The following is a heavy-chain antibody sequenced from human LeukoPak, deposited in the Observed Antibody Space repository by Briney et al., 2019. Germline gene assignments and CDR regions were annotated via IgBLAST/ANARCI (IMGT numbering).Heavy chain of an antibody. CDR3: ARDGYGDDAFDF. J-gene: IGHJ3*01. Sequence: ASVKVSCKASGYTFRIYAINWVRQAPGQELEWMGWIDTNTGNPTYAQGFTGRFVFSLDTSVTTVYLQISSLKAEDTAVYYCARDGYGDDAFDFWGQGTMVTVSS. CDR2: IDTNTGNP. D-gene: IGHD4-17*01. CDR1: GYTFRIYA. V-gene: IGHV7-4-1*02.